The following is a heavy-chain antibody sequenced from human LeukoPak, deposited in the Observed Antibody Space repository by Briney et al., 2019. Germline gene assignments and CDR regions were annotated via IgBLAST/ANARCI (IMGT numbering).Heavy chain of an antibody. V-gene: IGHV3-30*02. D-gene: IGHD3-3*01. J-gene: IGHJ4*02. Sequence: GGSLRLSCAASGFTFSSYGMHWVRQAPGKGLEWVAFIRYDGSNKYYADSVKGRFTISRDNSKNTLYLQMNSLRAEDTAVYYCARNDGRFLEWLVDYWGQGTLVTVSS. CDR2: IRYDGSNK. CDR1: GFTFSSYG. CDR3: ARNDGRFLEWLVDY.